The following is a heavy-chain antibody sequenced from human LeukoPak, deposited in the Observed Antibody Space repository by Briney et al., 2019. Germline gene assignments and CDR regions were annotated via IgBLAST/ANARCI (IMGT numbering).Heavy chain of an antibody. D-gene: IGHD3-10*01. V-gene: IGHV3-48*04. J-gene: IGHJ4*02. Sequence: GGSLRLSCAASGFTFSSYSMNWVRQAPGKGLEWVSYISSSGSTIYYADSVKGRFTISRDNAKNSLYLQMNSLRAEDTAVYYCARSYYGSGSYEYYFDYWGQGTLVTVSS. CDR2: ISSSGSTI. CDR1: GFTFSSYS. CDR3: ARSYYGSGSYEYYFDY.